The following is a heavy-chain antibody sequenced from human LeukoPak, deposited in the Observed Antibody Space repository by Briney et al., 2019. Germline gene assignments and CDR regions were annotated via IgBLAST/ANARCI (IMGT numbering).Heavy chain of an antibody. CDR1: GFSVSENY. CDR2: IYRGDAT. Sequence: GGSLRLSCAASGFSVSENYMSGVRQAPGKGLEWVSVIYRGDATYYADSVKGRFTISRDSFENTVYLQMDSLRAEDTAVYYCVKETRGTTIYYWGQGTLVTVSS. CDR3: VKETRGTTIYY. D-gene: IGHD5-24*01. V-gene: IGHV3-66*01. J-gene: IGHJ4*02.